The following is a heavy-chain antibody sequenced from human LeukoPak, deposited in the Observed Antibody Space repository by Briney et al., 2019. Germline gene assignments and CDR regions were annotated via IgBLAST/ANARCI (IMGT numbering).Heavy chain of an antibody. CDR1: GFTFSTYA. D-gene: IGHD3-10*02. J-gene: IGHJ6*04. V-gene: IGHV3-23*01. Sequence: GGSLRLSCAASGFTFSTYAMSWVRQAPGKGLEWVSTIGDSGGGTYYAESVKGRFIISRDTSKNTLFLQMNSLRAEDTAVYYCAELGITMIGGVWGKGTTVTISS. CDR2: IGDSGGGT. CDR3: AELGITMIGGV.